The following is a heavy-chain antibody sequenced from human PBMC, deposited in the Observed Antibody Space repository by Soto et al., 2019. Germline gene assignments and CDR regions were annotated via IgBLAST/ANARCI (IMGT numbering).Heavy chain of an antibody. D-gene: IGHD6-19*01. Sequence: SETLSLTCAVSGGPISSGHWWSWVRQPPGKGLEWIGEIYQSGTTNYSPSLKSRVTMSVDRSKNHFSLNLKSVTAADTAVYYCARGGVSYSSGRDNWFDPWGQGTLVTVSS. V-gene: IGHV4-4*02. CDR2: IYQSGTT. CDR3: ARGGVSYSSGRDNWFDP. CDR1: GGPISSGHW. J-gene: IGHJ5*02.